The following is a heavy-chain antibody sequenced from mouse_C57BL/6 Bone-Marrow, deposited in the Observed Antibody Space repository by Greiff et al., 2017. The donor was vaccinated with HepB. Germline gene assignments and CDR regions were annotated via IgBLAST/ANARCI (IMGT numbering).Heavy chain of an antibody. D-gene: IGHD1-1*01. J-gene: IGHJ2*01. CDR1: GYAFTNYL. V-gene: IGHV1-54*01. CDR2: INPGNGGT. Sequence: VQLQQSGAELVRPGTSVKVSCKASGYAFTNYLIEWVKQRPGQGLEWIGVINPGNGGTNYNEKFKGKATLTADKSSSTAYMQLSILTSEYSAVYFCARWASYYGSSYFDYWGQGTTLTVSS. CDR3: ARWASYYGSSYFDY.